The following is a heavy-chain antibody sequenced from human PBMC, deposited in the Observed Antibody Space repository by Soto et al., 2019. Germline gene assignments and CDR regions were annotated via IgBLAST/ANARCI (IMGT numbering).Heavy chain of an antibody. J-gene: IGHJ5*02. CDR2: MNGGSGHT. CDR3: ARVLPPNWFDP. CDR1: GCAISNSN. Sequence: RASVKVSCKTSGCAISNSNRNRGRQPPGQRLEWRGWMNGGSGHTRYSQNFEAGLTITTENTPSSAYMELRTLRSDDTAVYYCARVLPPNWFDPLGPGNLVTLSS. V-gene: IGHV1-3*01.